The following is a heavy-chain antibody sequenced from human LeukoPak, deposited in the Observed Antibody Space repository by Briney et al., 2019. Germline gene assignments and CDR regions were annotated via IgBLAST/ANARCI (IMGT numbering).Heavy chain of an antibody. CDR2: INHSGST. CDR3: ARGSREAGQYYDSSGYSDY. CDR1: GGSFSGYY. Sequence: PSETLSLTCAVYGGSFSGYYWSWIRQPPGKGLEWIGEINHSGSTNYNPSLKSRVTISVDTSKNQFSLKLSSVTAADTAVYYCARGSREAGQYYDSSGYSDYWGRGTLVTVSS. V-gene: IGHV4-34*01. J-gene: IGHJ4*02. D-gene: IGHD3-22*01.